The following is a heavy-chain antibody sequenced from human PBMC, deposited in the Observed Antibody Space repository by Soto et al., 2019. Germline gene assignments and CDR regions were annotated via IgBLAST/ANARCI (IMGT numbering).Heavy chain of an antibody. Sequence: PSETLSLTCAVYGGSFSGYYWSWIRQPPGKGLEWIGEINHSGSTNYNPSLKSRVTISVDTSKNQFSLKLSSVTAADTAVYYCARGNSLRDFWSGYYLLGSRYYFDYWGQGTLVTVSS. CDR2: INHSGST. CDR1: GGSFSGYY. CDR3: ARGNSLRDFWSGYYLLGSRYYFDY. J-gene: IGHJ4*02. D-gene: IGHD3-3*01. V-gene: IGHV4-34*01.